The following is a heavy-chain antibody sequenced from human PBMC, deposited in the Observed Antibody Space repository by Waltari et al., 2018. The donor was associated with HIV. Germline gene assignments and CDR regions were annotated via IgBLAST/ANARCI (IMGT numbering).Heavy chain of an antibody. CDR1: GGSFSGYY. V-gene: IGHV4-34*01. CDR3: ARGGGHYDFWSGYPIDY. CDR2: INHSGST. J-gene: IGHJ4*02. D-gene: IGHD3-3*01. Sequence: QVQLQQWGAGLLKPSETLSLTCAVYGGSFSGYYWSWIRQPPGKGLEWIGEINHSGSTNYNPSLKSRVTISVDTSKNQFSLKLSSVTAADTAVYYCARGGGHYDFWSGYPIDYWGQGTLVTVSS.